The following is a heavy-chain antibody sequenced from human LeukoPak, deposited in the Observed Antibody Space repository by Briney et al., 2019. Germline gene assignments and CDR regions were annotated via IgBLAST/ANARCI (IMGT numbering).Heavy chain of an antibody. D-gene: IGHD3-16*01. CDR1: GFTFTDYA. J-gene: IGHJ4*02. CDR2: ITNSGDST. V-gene: IGHV3-23*01. CDR3: AKDRVVGGYAYYFDS. Sequence: PGGSLRLSCTASGFTFTDYALTWVRQSPGKGLEYVSSITNSGDSTFYAASVKGRFTISRDNSKNTLYLQMDSLRVHDTAVYFCAKDRVVGGYAYYFDSWGQGTLVTVSS.